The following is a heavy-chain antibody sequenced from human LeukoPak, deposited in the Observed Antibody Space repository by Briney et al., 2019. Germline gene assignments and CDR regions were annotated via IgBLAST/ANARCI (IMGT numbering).Heavy chain of an antibody. J-gene: IGHJ4*01. CDR2: IWYDGSNK. Sequence: GGSLRLSCAASGFTFSSYVMHWVRQAPGKGLEWVAVIWYDGSNKYYADSVKGRFTISRDNSKNTLYLQMNSLRAEDTAVYYCARASIYDSSGYLDYWGQGTLVTVSS. CDR3: ARASIYDSSGYLDY. D-gene: IGHD3-22*01. CDR1: GFTFSSYV. V-gene: IGHV3-33*01.